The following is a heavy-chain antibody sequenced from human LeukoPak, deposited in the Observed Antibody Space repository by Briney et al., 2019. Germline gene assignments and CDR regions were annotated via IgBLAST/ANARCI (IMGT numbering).Heavy chain of an antibody. CDR3: ARAPTSYYYSDY. V-gene: IGHV3-33*01. Sequence: GGPLRLSCAASGFTLSSYGMHWVRKAPGKWLEWVAVIWYDGSNKYYADSVKGRFTISRDNSKNTLYLQMNSLRAEDTAVYYCARAPTSYYYSDYWGQGTLVTVSS. CDR2: IWYDGSNK. D-gene: IGHD5-12*01. CDR1: GFTLSSYG. J-gene: IGHJ4*02.